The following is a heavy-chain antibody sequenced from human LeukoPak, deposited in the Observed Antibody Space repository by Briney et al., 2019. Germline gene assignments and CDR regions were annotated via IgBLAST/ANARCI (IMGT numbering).Heavy chain of an antibody. Sequence: ASVKVSCKASGGTFSSYAISWVRQAPGQGLEWMGRIIPILGIANYEQKFQGRVTITADKSTSTAYMELSSLRSEDTAVYYRARPGGELSSGDAFDIWGQGTMVTVSS. CDR2: IIPILGIA. J-gene: IGHJ3*02. V-gene: IGHV1-69*04. CDR3: ARPGGELSSGDAFDI. D-gene: IGHD3-16*02. CDR1: GGTFSSYA.